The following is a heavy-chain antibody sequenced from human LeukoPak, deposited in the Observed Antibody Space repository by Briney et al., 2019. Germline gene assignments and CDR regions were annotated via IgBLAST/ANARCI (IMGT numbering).Heavy chain of an antibody. Sequence: GGSLRPSCAASGFTFSNAWMSWVRQAPGKGLEWVGRIKSKTDGGTTDYAAPVKGRFTISRDDSKNTLYLQMNSLKTEDTAVYYCTTDTIPQWLVSSGCFDYWGQGTLVTVSS. D-gene: IGHD6-19*01. CDR1: GFTFSNAW. CDR3: TTDTIPQWLVSSGCFDY. J-gene: IGHJ4*02. CDR2: IKSKTDGGTT. V-gene: IGHV3-15*01.